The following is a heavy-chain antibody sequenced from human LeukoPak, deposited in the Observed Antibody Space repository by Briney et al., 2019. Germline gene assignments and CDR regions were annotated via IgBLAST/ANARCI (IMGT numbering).Heavy chain of an antibody. CDR3: ARMVGSSHDY. J-gene: IGHJ4*02. Sequence: SETLSLTCAVYGGSFSAYYWSWIRQPPGKGLEWIGEINHSGSTNYNPSLKSRVTISVDTSKNQLSLKLSSVTAADTAVYYCARMVGSSHDYWGQGTLVTVSS. CDR1: GGSFSAYY. V-gene: IGHV4-34*01. CDR2: INHSGST. D-gene: IGHD6-6*01.